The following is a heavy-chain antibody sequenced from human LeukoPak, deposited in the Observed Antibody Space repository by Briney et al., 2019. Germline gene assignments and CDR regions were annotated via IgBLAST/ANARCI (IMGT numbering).Heavy chain of an antibody. D-gene: IGHD2/OR15-2a*01. CDR3: AKVSGSPWYSDY. V-gene: IGHV3-23*01. CDR1: GFTFNVYT. J-gene: IGHJ4*02. Sequence: GGSLRLSCAVSGFTFNVYTMSWVRQAPGKGLEWVSAISSSGSGTYYTDSVKGRFTISRDNSKNTLYLQMNNLRAEDTALYYCAKVSGSPWYSDYWGQGTLVTVSS. CDR2: ISSSGSGT.